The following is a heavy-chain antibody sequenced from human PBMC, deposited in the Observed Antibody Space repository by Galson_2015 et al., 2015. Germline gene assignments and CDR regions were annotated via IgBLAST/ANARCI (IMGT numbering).Heavy chain of an antibody. V-gene: IGHV3-30-3*01. J-gene: IGHJ4*02. CDR1: GFTFSSYA. CDR2: ISYDGSNK. D-gene: IGHD3-10*01. CDR3: ARSGVLKDFDY. Sequence: SLRLSCAASGFTFSSYAMHWVRQAPGKGLEWVAVISYDGSNKYYADSVKGRFTISRDNSKNTLYLQMNSLRAEDTAVYYCARSGVLKDFDYWGQGTLVTVSS.